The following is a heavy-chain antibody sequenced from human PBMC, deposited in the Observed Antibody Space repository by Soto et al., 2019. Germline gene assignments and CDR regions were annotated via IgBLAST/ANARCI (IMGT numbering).Heavy chain of an antibody. CDR1: GFTFSDYY. CDR3: ARDMGYYGSGYRYYYYGMDV. J-gene: IGHJ6*02. V-gene: IGHV3-11*01. Sequence: GGSLRLSXAASGFTFSDYYMSWIRQAPGKGLEWVSYISSSGSTIYYADSVKGRFTISRDNAKNSLYLQMNSLRAEDTAVYYCARDMGYYGSGYRYYYYGMDVWGQGTTVTVSS. D-gene: IGHD3-10*01. CDR2: ISSSGSTI.